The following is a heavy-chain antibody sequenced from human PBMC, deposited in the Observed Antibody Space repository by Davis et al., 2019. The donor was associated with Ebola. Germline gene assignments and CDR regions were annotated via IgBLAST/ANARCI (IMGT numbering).Heavy chain of an antibody. J-gene: IGHJ4*02. CDR1: GFTFSSYG. D-gene: IGHD4-11*01. Sequence: GESLKISCAASGFTFSSYGMHWVRQAPGKGLEWVAVIWYDGSNKYYADSVKGRFTISRDNAKNSLYLQMNSLRAEDTAVYYCAREASPTTVFDYWGQGTLVTVSS. CDR2: IWYDGSNK. V-gene: IGHV3-33*01. CDR3: AREASPTTVFDY.